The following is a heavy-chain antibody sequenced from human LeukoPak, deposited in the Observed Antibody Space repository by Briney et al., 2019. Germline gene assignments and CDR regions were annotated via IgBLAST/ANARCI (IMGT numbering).Heavy chain of an antibody. CDR1: GYTFTSYG. CDR2: ISAYNGNT. D-gene: IGHD3-3*01. J-gene: IGHJ6*03. CDR3: ARGAKDYDFWSGYYPNYYYYYMDV. Sequence: ASVKVSCKASGYTFTSYGISWVRQAPGQGLEWMGWISAYNGNTNYAQKLQGRVTMTTDTSTSTAYMELRSLGSDDTVVYYCARGAKDYDFWSGYYPNYYYYYMDVWGKGTTVTVSS. V-gene: IGHV1-18*01.